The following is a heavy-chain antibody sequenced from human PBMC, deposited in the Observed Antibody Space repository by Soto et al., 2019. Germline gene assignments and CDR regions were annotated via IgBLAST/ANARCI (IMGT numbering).Heavy chain of an antibody. D-gene: IGHD3-9*01. Sequence: QVQLVQSGAEGKKPGSSVKVSYKASGRTFSSYAISWVRQAPGQGLEWMGGIIPIFGTANYGQKFQGKVTINADESTSTAYMELSSLRSEVTAVYYCASRRYYDILTGSPSYSYYGIDVWGPGTTVTVSS. CDR2: IIPIFGTA. V-gene: IGHV1-69*01. CDR3: ASRRYYDILTGSPSYSYYGIDV. CDR1: GRTFSSYA. J-gene: IGHJ6*01.